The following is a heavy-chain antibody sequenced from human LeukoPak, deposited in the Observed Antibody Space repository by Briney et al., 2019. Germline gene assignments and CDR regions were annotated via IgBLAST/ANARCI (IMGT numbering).Heavy chain of an antibody. Sequence: GGSLRLSCAASGFTFSSYAMSWVRQAPGKGLDWVSAISGSGGSTYYADSVKGRFTISRDNSKNTLYLQMNSLRAEDTAVYYCAKITRGYCSGGSCYLWFDPWGQGTLVTVSS. CDR2: ISGSGGST. D-gene: IGHD2-15*01. J-gene: IGHJ5*02. CDR1: GFTFSSYA. V-gene: IGHV3-23*01. CDR3: AKITRGYCSGGSCYLWFDP.